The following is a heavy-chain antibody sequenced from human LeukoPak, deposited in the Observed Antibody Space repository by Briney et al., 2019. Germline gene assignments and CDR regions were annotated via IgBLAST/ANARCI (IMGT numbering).Heavy chain of an antibody. CDR2: IRYDGSNK. J-gene: IGHJ4*02. CDR3: ARGEGVYDILTGYGLDY. V-gene: IGHV3-30*02. Sequence: PGGSLRLSCAASGFTFSSYGMHWVRQAPGKGLEWVAFIRYDGSNKYYADSVKGRFTISRDNSKNTLYLQMNSLRAEDTAVYYCARGEGVYDILTGYGLDYWGQGTLVTVSS. D-gene: IGHD3-9*01. CDR1: GFTFSSYG.